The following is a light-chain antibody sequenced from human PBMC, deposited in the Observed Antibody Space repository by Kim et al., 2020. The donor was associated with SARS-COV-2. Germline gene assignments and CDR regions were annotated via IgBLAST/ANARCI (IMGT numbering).Light chain of an antibody. Sequence: LAPGETATRPGRASESVTCNSLAWYLQKPGQAPRLLMYGASSRATGIPYRCSGSGSGTAFTLTISRLEPEDFAVYYCQQYGRLITFGQGTRLEIK. J-gene: IGKJ5*01. V-gene: IGKV3-20*01. CDR3: QQYGRLIT. CDR1: ESVTCNS. CDR2: GAS.